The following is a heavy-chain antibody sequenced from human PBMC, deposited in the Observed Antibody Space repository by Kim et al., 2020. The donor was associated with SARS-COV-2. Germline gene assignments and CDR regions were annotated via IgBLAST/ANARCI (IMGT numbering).Heavy chain of an antibody. CDR1: GFTFSSYW. V-gene: IGHV3-74*01. CDR2: IKSDGSDT. J-gene: IGHJ5*02. Sequence: GGSLRLSCEASGFTFSSYWMNWVRQGPGKGLVWVSRIKSDGSDTHYADSVKGRFTISRDNAKNTLHLQLNSLGVEDTVIYYCARGSFQQGFDPWGQGTLVTVSS. D-gene: IGHD6-13*01. CDR3: ARGSFQQGFDP.